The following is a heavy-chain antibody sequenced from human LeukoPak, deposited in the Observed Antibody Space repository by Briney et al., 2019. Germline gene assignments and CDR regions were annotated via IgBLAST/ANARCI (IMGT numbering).Heavy chain of an antibody. CDR3: AKDADYGDYRFKYYFDY. D-gene: IGHD4-17*01. CDR2: ISWNSGSI. Sequence: PGRSLRLSCAASGFTFDDYAMPWVRQAPGKGLEWVSGISWNSGSIGYADFVKGRFTISRDNAKNSLYLQMNSLRAEDTALYYCAKDADYGDYRFKYYFDYWGQGTLVTVSS. J-gene: IGHJ4*02. CDR1: GFTFDDYA. V-gene: IGHV3-9*01.